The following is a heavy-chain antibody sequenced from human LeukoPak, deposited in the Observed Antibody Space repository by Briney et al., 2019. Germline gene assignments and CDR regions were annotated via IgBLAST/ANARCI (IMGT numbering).Heavy chain of an antibody. Sequence: PGGSLRLSCAASRFTFRNYGMHWVRQAPGKGLEWVAVIWYDGSEKYYVDSVKGRFTVSRDNSKTTVYLQMNSLRVEDTAVYYCATDRGWPAVHFDLWGQGTLVTVSS. D-gene: IGHD2-15*01. CDR1: RFTFRNYG. CDR3: ATDRGWPAVHFDL. J-gene: IGHJ4*02. CDR2: IWYDGSEK. V-gene: IGHV3-33*03.